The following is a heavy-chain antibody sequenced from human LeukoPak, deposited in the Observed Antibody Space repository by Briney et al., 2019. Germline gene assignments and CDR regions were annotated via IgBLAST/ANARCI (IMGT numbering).Heavy chain of an antibody. V-gene: IGHV1-46*01. Sequence: ASVKVSCKASGYTFTSYYMHWVRQAPGQGLEWMGIINPSGGSTSYAQRFQGRVTMTRDMSTSTVYMELSSLRSEDRAVYYCARDASGWLGGGLDYYYMDVWGKGTTVTVSS. D-gene: IGHD6-19*01. CDR3: ARDASGWLGGGLDYYYMDV. CDR1: GYTFTSYY. J-gene: IGHJ6*03. CDR2: INPSGGST.